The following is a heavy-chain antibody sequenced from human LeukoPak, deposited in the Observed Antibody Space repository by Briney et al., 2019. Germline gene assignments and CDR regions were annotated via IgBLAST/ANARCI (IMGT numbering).Heavy chain of an antibody. V-gene: IGHV3-23*01. D-gene: IGHD1-26*01. CDR3: AKGGSVGVGTSYYFDY. Sequence: GGSLRLSCAASGFTFSNYAVSWVRQAPGKGLEWASVISGGGGSSYYADSVKGRFTISRDNSKNTLYLQMNSLRAEDTAVYYCAKGGSVGVGTSYYFDYWGQGTLVTVSS. J-gene: IGHJ4*02. CDR1: GFTFSNYA. CDR2: ISGGGGSS.